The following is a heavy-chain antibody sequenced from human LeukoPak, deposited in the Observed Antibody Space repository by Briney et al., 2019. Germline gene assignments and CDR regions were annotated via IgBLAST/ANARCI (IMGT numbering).Heavy chain of an antibody. CDR1: GDSISNSYFY. CDR2: INYSRST. Sequence: PSETLSLTCTVSGDSISNSYFYWCWIRQPPGKGLEWIGTINYSRSTYYSPSLRSRLTISVDTSKPPFSLKLNSMTASHTPLYYCGGRVVVAANFDYWGQGTLVTVSS. D-gene: IGHD2-15*01. V-gene: IGHV4-39*01. J-gene: IGHJ4*02. CDR3: GGRVVVAANFDY.